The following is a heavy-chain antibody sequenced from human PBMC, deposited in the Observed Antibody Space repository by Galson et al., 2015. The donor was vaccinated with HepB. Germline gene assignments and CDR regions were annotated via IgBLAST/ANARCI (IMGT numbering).Heavy chain of an antibody. CDR3: AKEPHHDYGGNSGHFDY. D-gene: IGHD4-23*01. V-gene: IGHV3-30*18. CDR1: GFTFRSYG. J-gene: IGHJ4*02. CDR2: ISYDGSNK. Sequence: SLRLSCAASGFTFRSYGMHWVRQAPGQGPEWVAVISYDGSNKFYADSVKGRFTISRDNSKNTLYLQMNSLRPADTAVYYCAKEPHHDYGGNSGHFDYWGQGTLVTVSS.